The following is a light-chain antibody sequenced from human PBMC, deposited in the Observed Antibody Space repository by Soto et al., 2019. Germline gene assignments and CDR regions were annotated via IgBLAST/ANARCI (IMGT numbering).Light chain of an antibody. Sequence: QSVLTQPPSASATPGQGVTISCSGSSSNIGRDAVTWYQQLPGSAPKLLTYNNDQRPSGVPDRFSGSRSGPSASLAISGLQSEDEAGYHCAVWDGSLNAWVFGGGTKLTVL. V-gene: IGLV1-44*01. CDR2: NND. J-gene: IGLJ3*02. CDR1: SSNIGRDA. CDR3: AVWDGSLNAWV.